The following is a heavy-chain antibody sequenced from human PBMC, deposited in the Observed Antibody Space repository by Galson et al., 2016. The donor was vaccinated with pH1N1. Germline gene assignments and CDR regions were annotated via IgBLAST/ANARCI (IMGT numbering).Heavy chain of an antibody. CDR2: MNPNNDNT. Sequence: SVKVSCKASGYTFTDYDINWVRQGTGQGLEWMGWMNPNNDNTGHAQKFQGRVTMTRNTSISTAYMEPSSLRSEDTAVYYCARGGYCSGGSCYDVFDYWGQGTLVTVS. J-gene: IGHJ4*02. CDR3: ARGGYCSGGSCYDVFDY. CDR1: GYTFTDYD. V-gene: IGHV1-8*01. D-gene: IGHD2-15*01.